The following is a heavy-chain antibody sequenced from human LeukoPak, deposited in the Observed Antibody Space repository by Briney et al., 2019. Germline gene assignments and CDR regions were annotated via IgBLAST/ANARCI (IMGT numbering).Heavy chain of an antibody. D-gene: IGHD5-24*01. CDR2: ISYDGSNK. V-gene: IGHV3-30*03. Sequence: GGSLRLSCAASGFTFSSYGMHWVRQAPGKGLEWVAVISYDGSNKYYADSVKGRFTISRDNSKNTLYLQMNSLRSEDTAVYYCARDNSVRDEAWWFNPWGQGTLVTVSS. CDR1: GFTFSSYG. CDR3: ARDNSVRDEAWWFNP. J-gene: IGHJ5*02.